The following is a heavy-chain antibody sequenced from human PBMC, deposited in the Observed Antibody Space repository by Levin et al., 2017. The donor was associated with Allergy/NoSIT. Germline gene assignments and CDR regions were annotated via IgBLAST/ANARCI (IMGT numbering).Heavy chain of an antibody. CDR2: ISYDGSNK. Sequence: GESLKISCAASGFTFSSYAMHWVRQAPGKGLEWVAVISYDGSNKYYADSVKGRFTISRDNSKNTLYLQMNSLRAEDTAVYYCARDRSGAYSSSIFDYWGQGTLVTVSS. J-gene: IGHJ4*02. V-gene: IGHV3-30*04. CDR1: GFTFSSYA. D-gene: IGHD6-13*01. CDR3: ARDRSGAYSSSIFDY.